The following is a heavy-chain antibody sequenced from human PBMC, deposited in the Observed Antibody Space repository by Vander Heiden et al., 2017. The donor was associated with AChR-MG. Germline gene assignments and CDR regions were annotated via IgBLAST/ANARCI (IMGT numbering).Heavy chain of an antibody. V-gene: IGHV1-24*01. D-gene: IGHD1-26*01. CDR1: GYTLTELS. J-gene: IGHJ4*02. CDR2: FDPEDGET. Sequence: QVQLVQSGAEVQKPGASVKVSCKVSGYTLTELSMHWVRQAPGKGLEWMGGFDPEDGETIYAQKVQGRVTMTEDTSTDTAYMELSSLRSEDTAVYYCATQDSGSYLSNLDYWGQGTLVTVSS. CDR3: ATQDSGSYLSNLDY.